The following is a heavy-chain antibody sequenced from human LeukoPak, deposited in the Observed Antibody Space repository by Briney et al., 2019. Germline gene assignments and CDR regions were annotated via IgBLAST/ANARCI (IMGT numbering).Heavy chain of an antibody. V-gene: IGHV1-2*02. D-gene: IGHD5-12*01. Sequence: GASVKVSCKASGYTFSGFYIHWVRQAPGQGLEWMGWINPYSGVTNYAQKLQGRVTITRDTSIDTAYMQLSRLRSDDTAVYYCAKDRYGDYEAPFHYYMDAWGRGTTVTVSS. CDR1: GYTFSGFY. CDR2: INPYSGVT. J-gene: IGHJ6*03. CDR3: AKDRYGDYEAPFHYYMDA.